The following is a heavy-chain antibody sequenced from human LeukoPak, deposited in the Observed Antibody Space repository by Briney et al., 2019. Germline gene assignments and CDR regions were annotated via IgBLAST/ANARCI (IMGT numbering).Heavy chain of an antibody. J-gene: IGHJ4*02. D-gene: IGHD7-27*01. CDR2: ISYSGST. CDR3: ARERNWGSGSLDY. V-gene: IGHV4-31*03. Sequence: PPETLSLTCTVSGGSISSGGYYWSWIRQHPGKGLEWIGYISYSGSTYYNPSLKSRVTISVDTSKNQFSLKLSSVTAADTAVYYCARERNWGSGSLDYWGQGTLVTVSS. CDR1: GGSISSGGYY.